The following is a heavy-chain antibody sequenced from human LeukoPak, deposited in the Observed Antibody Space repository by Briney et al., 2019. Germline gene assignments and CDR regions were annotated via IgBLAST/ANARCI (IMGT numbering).Heavy chain of an antibody. CDR1: GGSLSHYF. CDR3: ARTNYHYDSNIESYRPTHFDH. D-gene: IGHD3-16*01. CDR2: VYFSGST. Sequence: PSETLSLTCTVSGGSLSHYFWSWIRQPPGKGLEWTGSVYFSGSTDYNPSLMSRVTISIDTSKNHFSLKLDSVTAADTAVYFCARTNYHYDSNIESYRPTHFDHWGQGSLVTVSS. J-gene: IGHJ4*02. V-gene: IGHV4-59*12.